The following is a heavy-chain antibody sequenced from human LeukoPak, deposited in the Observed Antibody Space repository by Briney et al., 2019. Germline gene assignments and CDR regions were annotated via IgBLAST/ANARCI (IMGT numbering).Heavy chain of an antibody. V-gene: IGHV4-59*01. CDR3: ARAHSSGYFPFDY. J-gene: IGHJ4*02. CDR1: GGSISSYY. Sequence: KPSETLSLTCTVSGGSISSYYWSWIRQPPGKGLEWIGYIYYSGSTNYNPSLKSRVTISVDTSKNQFSLKLSSVTAADMAVYYCARAHSSGYFPFDYWGQGTLVTVSS. CDR2: IYYSGST. D-gene: IGHD3-22*01.